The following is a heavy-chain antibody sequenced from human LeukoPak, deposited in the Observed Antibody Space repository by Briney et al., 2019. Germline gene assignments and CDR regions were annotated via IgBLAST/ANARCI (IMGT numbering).Heavy chain of an antibody. CDR1: GFTFDDYA. CDR3: AKSKLGITFYLDY. CDR2: ISWNSGSK. V-gene: IGHV3-9*01. D-gene: IGHD7-27*01. J-gene: IGHJ4*02. Sequence: GRSLRLSCAASGFTFDDYAMHWVRQAPGRGLEWVSSISWNSGSKGYADSVKGRFTISRDNAKNSLNLQMNSLRPEDTAFYYCAKSKLGITFYLDYWGQGTLVTVSS.